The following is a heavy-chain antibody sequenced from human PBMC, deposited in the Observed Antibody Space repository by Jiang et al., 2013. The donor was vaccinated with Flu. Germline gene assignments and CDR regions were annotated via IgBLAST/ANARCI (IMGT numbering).Heavy chain of an antibody. J-gene: IGHJ4*02. V-gene: IGHV2-70*11. CDR2: IDWDDDK. Sequence: TTQTLTLTCTFSGFSLSTSGMCVSWIRQPPGKALEWLARIDWDDDKYYSTSLKTRLTISKDTSKNQVVLTMTNMDPVDTATYYCARTSYYDILTGLDYWGQGTLVTVSS. D-gene: IGHD3-9*01. CDR3: ARTSYYDILTGLDY. CDR1: GFSLSTSGMC.